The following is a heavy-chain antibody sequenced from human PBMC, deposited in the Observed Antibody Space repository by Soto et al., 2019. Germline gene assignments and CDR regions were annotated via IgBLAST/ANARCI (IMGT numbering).Heavy chain of an antibody. CDR2: IYYSGST. CDR3: ARGYSSSWYGSTTYYYGMDV. Sequence: PSETLSLTCTVSGGSISSGDYYWSWIRQPPGKGLEWIGYIYYSGSTYYNPSLKSRVTISVDTSKNQFSLKLSSVTAADTAVYYCARGYSSSWYGSTTYYYGMDVWGQGTTVTVSS. D-gene: IGHD6-13*01. CDR1: GGSISSGDYY. V-gene: IGHV4-30-4*02. J-gene: IGHJ6*02.